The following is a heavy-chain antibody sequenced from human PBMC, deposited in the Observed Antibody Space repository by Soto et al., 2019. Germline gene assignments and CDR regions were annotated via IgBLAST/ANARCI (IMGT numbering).Heavy chain of an antibody. CDR2: ISYDGSNK. Sequence: QVQLVESGGGVVQPGRSLRLSCAASGFTFSSYGIHWVRQAPGKGLEWVAVISYDGSNKYYADSVKGRFTISRNNSKNTLYLQMNSLRAEDTAVYYCAKVLITMVRGVRHYYYYYGMDVWGQGTTVTVSS. V-gene: IGHV3-30*18. J-gene: IGHJ6*02. CDR3: AKVLITMVRGVRHYYYYYGMDV. D-gene: IGHD3-10*01. CDR1: GFTFSSYG.